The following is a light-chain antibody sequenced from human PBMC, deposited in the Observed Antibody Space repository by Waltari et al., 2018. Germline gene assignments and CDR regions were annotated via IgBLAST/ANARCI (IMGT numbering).Light chain of an antibody. V-gene: IGKV1-39*01. CDR1: QSIGIY. CDR3: QQSYGTPRT. Sequence: DIQMTQSPSSLPASVGDRVTITCRASQSIGIYLNWFQQKPGKDPMFLIFAASSLRSGVPSRFSGSGSGTDFTLTISSLQPEDFATYYCQQSYGTPRTFGQGTKLEIK. CDR2: AAS. J-gene: IGKJ2*01.